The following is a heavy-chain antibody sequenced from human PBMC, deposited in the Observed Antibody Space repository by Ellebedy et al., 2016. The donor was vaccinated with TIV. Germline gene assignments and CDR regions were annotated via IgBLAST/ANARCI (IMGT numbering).Heavy chain of an antibody. J-gene: IGHJ5*02. CDR1: GFTFSSYA. V-gene: IGHV3-23*01. Sequence: PGGSLRLSCAASGFTFSSYAMSWVRQAPGKGLEWVSAISGSGGSTYYADSVKGRFTISRDNSKNTLYLQMNSLRAEDTAVYYCATLGGGQQLVHGLDNWFDPWGQGTLVTVSS. CDR2: ISGSGGST. D-gene: IGHD6-13*01. CDR3: ATLGGGQQLVHGLDNWFDP.